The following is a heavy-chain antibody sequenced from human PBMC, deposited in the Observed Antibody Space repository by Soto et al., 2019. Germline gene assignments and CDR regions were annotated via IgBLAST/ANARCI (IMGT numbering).Heavy chain of an antibody. J-gene: IGHJ6*02. CDR2: IIPIFGTA. V-gene: IGHV1-69*13. D-gene: IGHD2-2*01. Sequence: ASVKVSCKASGGTFSSYAISWVRQAPGQGLEWMGGIIPIFGTANYAQKFQGRVTITADESTSTAYMELSSLRSEDTAVYYCARGGWDIVVVPAAIGMDVWGQGTTVTSP. CDR3: ARGGWDIVVVPAAIGMDV. CDR1: GGTFSSYA.